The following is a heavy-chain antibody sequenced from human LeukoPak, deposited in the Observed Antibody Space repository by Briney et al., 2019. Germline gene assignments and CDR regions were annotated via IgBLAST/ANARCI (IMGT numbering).Heavy chain of an antibody. CDR2: ISTSSSTI. CDR3: ARELYYDSSGYPFYYYGMDV. Sequence: GGSLRLSCAASEFTFSNYNTNWVRQAPRKGLEWVSYISTSSSTIYYADSVKGRFTISRDNAKNSLYLQMNSLRDEDTAVYYCARELYYDSSGYPFYYYGMDVWDQGTTVTVSS. CDR1: EFTFSNYN. V-gene: IGHV3-48*02. J-gene: IGHJ6*02. D-gene: IGHD3-22*01.